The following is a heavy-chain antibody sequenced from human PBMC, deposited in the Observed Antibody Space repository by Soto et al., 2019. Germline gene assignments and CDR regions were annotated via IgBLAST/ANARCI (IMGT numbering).Heavy chain of an antibody. CDR3: AKEKGRRYCSRTSCLYSFDY. D-gene: IGHD2-2*01. CDR1: GFTFSTYV. Sequence: EVQLLESGGGLVQPGGSLRLSCTASGFTFSTYVMSWVRQAPGKGLEWVSTISDSGSTYYADSVKGRFTIARDNSKNTLHLEMNSQRVEDTAVYYCAKEKGRRYCSRTSCLYSFDYWGQGTLVTVSS. J-gene: IGHJ4*02. V-gene: IGHV3-23*01. CDR2: ISDSGST.